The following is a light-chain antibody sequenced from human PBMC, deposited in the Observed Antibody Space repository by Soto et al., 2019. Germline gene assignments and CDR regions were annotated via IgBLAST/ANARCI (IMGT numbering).Light chain of an antibody. CDR2: DVG. CDR3: SSHSSSSTLHV. V-gene: IGLV2-14*03. J-gene: IGLJ1*01. Sequence: QSALTQPASVSGSPGQSITISCTGTSSDVGGYNYVSWYQQHPGKAPKLMIYDVGNRPAGVSNRFSGSKSGNTASLTISGLQAEDEDDYYCSSHSSSSTLHVFGTGTKLTVL. CDR1: SSDVGGYNY.